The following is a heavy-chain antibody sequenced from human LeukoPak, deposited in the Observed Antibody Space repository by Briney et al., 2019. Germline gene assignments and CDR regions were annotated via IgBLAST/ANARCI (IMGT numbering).Heavy chain of an antibody. D-gene: IGHD6-6*01. V-gene: IGHV3-30*14. CDR1: GFTFSSYA. J-gene: IGHJ6*02. Sequence: GGSLRLSCAASGFTFSSYAMHWVRQAPGKGLEWVAVISYDGSNKYYADSVKGRFTISRDNSRNTLYLQMNSLRAEDTAVYYCASSSVQYYYHGMDVWGQGTTVTVSS. CDR3: ASSSVQYYYHGMDV. CDR2: ISYDGSNK.